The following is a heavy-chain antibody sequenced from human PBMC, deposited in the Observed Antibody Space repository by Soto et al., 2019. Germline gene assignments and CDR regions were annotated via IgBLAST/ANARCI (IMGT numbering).Heavy chain of an antibody. J-gene: IGHJ4*02. CDR1: GFTFGSYA. Sequence: EVQLLESGGDLVQPGESLRLSCAASGFTFGSYAMSWVRQAPGKGLEWVSGISNSGGSTYYADSVKGRFTVSRDNSKNTLYLQMNSLRAEDTAVYYCAKDRRYYDNIGYCFGSWGQGTLVTVSS. CDR3: AKDRRYYDNIGYCFGS. D-gene: IGHD3-22*01. V-gene: IGHV3-23*01. CDR2: ISNSGGST.